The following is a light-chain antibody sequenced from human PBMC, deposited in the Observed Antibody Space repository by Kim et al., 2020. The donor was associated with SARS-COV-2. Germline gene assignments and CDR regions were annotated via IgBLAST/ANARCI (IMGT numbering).Light chain of an antibody. J-gene: IGLJ3*02. CDR3: QSADSSGTYSWV. CDR2: KDS. V-gene: IGLV3-25*03. Sequence: SYELTQPPSVSVAPGKTARITCSGDALPKQYAYWYQQKPGQAPVLVIYKDSERPSGIPERFSGSSSGTTVTLTISGVQAEDEADYYCQSADSSGTYSWVFGGGTQLTVL. CDR1: ALPKQY.